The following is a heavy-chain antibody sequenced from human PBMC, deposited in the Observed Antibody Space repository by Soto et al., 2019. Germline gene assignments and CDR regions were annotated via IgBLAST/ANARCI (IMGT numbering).Heavy chain of an antibody. CDR1: GGSISSGGYY. Sequence: PSETLSLTCTVSGGSISSGGYYWSWIRQHPGKGLEWIGYIYYSGSTYYNPSLKSRVTISVDTSKNQFSLKLSSVTAADTAVYYCARCNDYYDSSGYPCLDYWGQGTLVTVSS. D-gene: IGHD3-22*01. CDR3: ARCNDYYDSSGYPCLDY. CDR2: IYYSGST. V-gene: IGHV4-31*03. J-gene: IGHJ4*02.